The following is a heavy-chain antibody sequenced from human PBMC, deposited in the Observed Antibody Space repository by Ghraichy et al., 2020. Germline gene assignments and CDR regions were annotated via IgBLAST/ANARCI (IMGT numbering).Heavy chain of an antibody. V-gene: IGHV4-39*01. D-gene: IGHD4-17*01. CDR2: IYYSGST. CDR3: ARPYGDYYFDY. J-gene: IGHJ4*02. Sequence: SETLSLTCTVSGGSISSSSYYWGWIRQPPGKGLEWIGSIYYSGSTYYNPSLKSRVTISVDTSKNQFSLKLSSVTAADTAVYYCARPYGDYYFDYWGQGTLVTVSS. CDR1: GGSISSSSYY.